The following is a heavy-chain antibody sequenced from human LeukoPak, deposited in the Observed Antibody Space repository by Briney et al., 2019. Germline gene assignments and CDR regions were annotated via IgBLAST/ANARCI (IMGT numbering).Heavy chain of an antibody. D-gene: IGHD3-22*01. CDR2: ISSSGGST. CDR3: AKRYYYDNSGLWDS. Sequence: PVGSLRLSCGASGFIFSSYAMSWVRQAPGKGLEWVSAISSSGGSTHYADSVKGRFTISRDNSKNILYLQMNSLGAEDTAVYYCAKRYYYDNSGLWDSWGQGTLVTVSS. V-gene: IGHV3-23*01. CDR1: GFIFSSYA. J-gene: IGHJ4*02.